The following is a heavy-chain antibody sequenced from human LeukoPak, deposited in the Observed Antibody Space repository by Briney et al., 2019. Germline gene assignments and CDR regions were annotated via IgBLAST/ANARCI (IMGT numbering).Heavy chain of an antibody. D-gene: IGHD6-13*01. CDR3: ARVGTAYSSSWYYFDY. V-gene: IGHV4-30-4*01. CDR2: IYFSGST. Sequence: SETLSLTCTVPGGSISSGDYYWSWIRQPPGKGLEWPGYIYFSGSTYYNPSLKSRSTISVATSKNQFTLKLSSVTAADTAVYYCARVGTAYSSSWYYFDYWGQGTLVTVSS. J-gene: IGHJ4*02. CDR1: GGSISSGDYY.